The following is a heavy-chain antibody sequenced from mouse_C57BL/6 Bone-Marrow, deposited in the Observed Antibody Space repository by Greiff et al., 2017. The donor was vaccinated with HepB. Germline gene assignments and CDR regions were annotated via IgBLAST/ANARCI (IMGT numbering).Heavy chain of an antibody. CDR1: GYAFSSSW. D-gene: IGHD4-1*01. CDR2: IYPGDGDT. J-gene: IGHJ2*01. CDR3: ARSWDRYFDY. V-gene: IGHV1-82*01. Sequence: QVQLQQSGPELVKPGASVKISCKASGYAFSSSWMNWVKQRPGKGLEWIGRIYPGDGDTNYNGKFKGKATLTADKSSSTAYMQLSSLTSEDSAVYFCARSWDRYFDYWGQGTTLTVSS.